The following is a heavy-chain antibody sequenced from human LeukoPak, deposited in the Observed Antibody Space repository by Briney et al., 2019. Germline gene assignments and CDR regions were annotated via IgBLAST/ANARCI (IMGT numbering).Heavy chain of an antibody. CDR2: INHSGST. CDR1: GESFSGFY. Sequence: PSETLSLTCAVYGESFSGFYWSWIRQPPGQGLEWIGEINHSGSTKYNPSLKSRVTISVDTSKNQFSLNLSSVTAADTAVYYCARRPRGYCSGGTCYSAIRLDYWGQGTLVTVSS. D-gene: IGHD2-15*01. V-gene: IGHV4-34*01. CDR3: ARRPRGYCSGGTCYSAIRLDY. J-gene: IGHJ4*02.